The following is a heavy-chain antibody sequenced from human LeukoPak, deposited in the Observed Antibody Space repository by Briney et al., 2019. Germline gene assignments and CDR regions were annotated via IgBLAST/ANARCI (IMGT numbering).Heavy chain of an antibody. J-gene: IGHJ4*01. V-gene: IGHV3-48*01. CDR3: ARDHRYAFDN. CDR1: GFNFIDYS. Sequence: GGSLRLSCAASGFNFIDYSMNWVRQAPGKGLEWISYIGISSGNTKYADSVKGRFTISRDKARNSLYLQMNSLRVEDTAVYYCARDHRYAFDNWATEPWSPSRQ. D-gene: IGHD5-12*01. CDR2: IGISSGNT.